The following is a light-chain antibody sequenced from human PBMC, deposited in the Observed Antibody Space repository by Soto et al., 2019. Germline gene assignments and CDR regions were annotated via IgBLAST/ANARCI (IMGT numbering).Light chain of an antibody. J-gene: IGKJ1*01. CDR1: QGISNY. CDR2: AAS. Sequence: DIQMTQSPSSLSASVGDRVTITCRASQGISNYLAWSQQKPGKVPKLLIYAASTLHSGVPSRFSGSGSGTDFTLTISSLQPEDVATYYCQKYNSAPPWTFGQGTKVEIK. CDR3: QKYNSAPPWT. V-gene: IGKV1-27*01.